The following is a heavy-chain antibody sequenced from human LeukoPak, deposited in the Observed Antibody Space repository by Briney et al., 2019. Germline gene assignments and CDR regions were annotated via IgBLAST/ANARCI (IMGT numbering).Heavy chain of an antibody. CDR1: GFTFSSYA. D-gene: IGHD3-10*01. J-gene: IGHJ3*02. Sequence: PGGSLRLSCAASGFTFSSYAISWVRQAPGKGLEWVSTISTTGGATYYPDSVRGRLTISRDNSKNTLSLQMNSQRAEDTAIYYCAKRGSGNAFDIWGQGTMVTVSS. V-gene: IGHV3-23*01. CDR2: ISTTGGAT. CDR3: AKRGSGNAFDI.